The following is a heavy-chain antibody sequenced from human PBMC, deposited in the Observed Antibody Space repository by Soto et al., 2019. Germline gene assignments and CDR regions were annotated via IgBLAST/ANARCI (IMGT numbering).Heavy chain of an antibody. CDR3: ARDKYCSGGSCRKNWFDP. CDR1: GGSISSSY. J-gene: IGHJ5*02. CDR2: IYDDGSA. Sequence: PSETLSLTCTVSGGSISSSYWSWIRQPPGKELEWLAYIYDDGSANYNPSLKSRATISLDMSKNQFSLKLTSVTAADTAVYYCARDKYCSGGSCRKNWFDPWGQGTLVTSPQ. V-gene: IGHV4-59*01. D-gene: IGHD2-15*01.